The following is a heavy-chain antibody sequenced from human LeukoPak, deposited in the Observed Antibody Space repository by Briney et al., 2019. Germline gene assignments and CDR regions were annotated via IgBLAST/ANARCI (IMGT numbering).Heavy chain of an antibody. V-gene: IGHV3-23*01. J-gene: IGHJ4*02. D-gene: IGHD6-19*01. CDR1: GFTFDNYA. Sequence: GGSLRLSCAASGFTFDNYAMSWVRQAPGKGLEWVSGISGSGGTTNYADSVKGRLTIPRDNSKNTLSLQMNSLRADDTAVYYCAKGYSSGWYYFDYWGQGTLVTVSS. CDR3: AKGYSSGWYYFDY. CDR2: ISGSGGTT.